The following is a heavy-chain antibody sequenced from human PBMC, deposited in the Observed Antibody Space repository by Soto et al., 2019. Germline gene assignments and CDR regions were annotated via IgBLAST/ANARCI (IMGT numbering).Heavy chain of an antibody. V-gene: IGHV1-69*13. Sequence: ASVKVSCKASGGTFSSYAISWVRQAPGQGLEWMGGIIPIFGTANYAQKFQGRVTITADESASTAYMELSSLRSEDTAVYYCAGRYNWNDAGRRTPFDYWGQGTLVTLSS. CDR1: GGTFSSYA. J-gene: IGHJ4*02. CDR2: IIPIFGTA. D-gene: IGHD1-20*01. CDR3: AGRYNWNDAGRRTPFDY.